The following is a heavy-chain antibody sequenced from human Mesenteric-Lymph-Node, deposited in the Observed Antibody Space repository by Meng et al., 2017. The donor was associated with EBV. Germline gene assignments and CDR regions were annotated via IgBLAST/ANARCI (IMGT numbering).Heavy chain of an antibody. J-gene: IGHJ4*01. V-gene: IGHV3-74*01. D-gene: IGHD2/OR15-2a*01. Sequence: DVRLEESGGGLVQPGGSLTLSCEASGFTFSMYWMQGVRQAPGKGLVWVSLISSDGSITRNGDSVKGRFSIARDNAKNTVYLQMNNLRADDTAVYYCARTFQGLDYWGHGTLVTVSS. CDR3: ARTFQGLDY. CDR1: GFTFSMYW. CDR2: ISSDGSIT.